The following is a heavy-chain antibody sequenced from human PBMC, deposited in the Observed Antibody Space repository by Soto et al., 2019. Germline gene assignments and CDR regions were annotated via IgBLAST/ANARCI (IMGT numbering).Heavy chain of an antibody. V-gene: IGHV4-31*03. CDR3: ARDRGSYGMDV. CDR1: GESISVGYY. CDR2: VSTSGTT. J-gene: IGHJ6*02. Sequence: QVQLQESGPGLVKPSQTLSLTCTVSGESISVGYYWSWIRQHPRKDLEWIGYVSTSGTTYYNPSLKSRVSISTDTSKNQFSLEVSSVTTADTVVYYCARDRGSYGMDVWGQGTTVTVSS.